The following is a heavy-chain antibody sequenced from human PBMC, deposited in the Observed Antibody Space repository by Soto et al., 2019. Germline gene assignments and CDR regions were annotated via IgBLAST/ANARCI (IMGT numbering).Heavy chain of an antibody. D-gene: IGHD3-3*01. CDR3: ARDWGIWSGYYGYYYYGMDV. CDR1: GDGVSSNSAA. J-gene: IGHJ6*02. CDR2: TYYRSKWYN. Sequence: SQTLSLTCAISGDGVSSNSAAWNWIRQSPSRGLEWLGRTYYRSKWYNDYAVSVKSRITINPDTSKNQFSLQLNSVTPEDTAVYYCARDWGIWSGYYGYYYYGMDVWGQGTTVTVSS. V-gene: IGHV6-1*01.